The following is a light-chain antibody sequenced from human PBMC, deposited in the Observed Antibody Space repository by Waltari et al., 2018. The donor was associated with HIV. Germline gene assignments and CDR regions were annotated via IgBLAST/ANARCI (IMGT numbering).Light chain of an antibody. V-gene: IGLV2-8*01. Sequence: QSALTQPSSASGSPGQSVTISCTGNSSDGGGYKYVFWYQQHPGKAPKLMIYDVSKRPSGVPDRFSGSKSGNTASLTVAGLQAEDEADYYCSSYAGSNNWVVFGGGTKLTVL. CDR2: DVS. CDR1: SSDGGGYKY. CDR3: SSYAGSNNWVV. J-gene: IGLJ2*01.